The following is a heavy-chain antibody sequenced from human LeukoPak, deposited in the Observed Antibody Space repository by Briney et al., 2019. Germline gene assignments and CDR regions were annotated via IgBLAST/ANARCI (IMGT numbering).Heavy chain of an antibody. D-gene: IGHD5-18*01. V-gene: IGHV4-38-2*02. CDR3: ARAPSYSYGYY. Sequence: SETLSLTCTVSGYSISSGYYWGWIRQPPGKGLEWIGSIYYSGSTYYNPSLKSRVTISVDTSKNQFSLKLSSVTAADTAVYYCARAPSYSYGYYWGQGTLVTVSS. J-gene: IGHJ4*02. CDR1: GYSISSGYY. CDR2: IYYSGST.